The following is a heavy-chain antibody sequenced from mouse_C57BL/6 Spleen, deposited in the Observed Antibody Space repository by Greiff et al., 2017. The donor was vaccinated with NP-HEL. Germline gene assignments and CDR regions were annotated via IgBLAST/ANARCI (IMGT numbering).Heavy chain of an antibody. CDR1: GYTFTSYW. J-gene: IGHJ2*01. CDR3: ARSGGSYSYFDY. D-gene: IGHD1-1*02. CDR2: IDPISGGT. V-gene: IGHV1-72*01. Sequence: QVQLQQPGAELVKPGASVKLSCKASGYTFTSYWMHWVKQRPGRGLEWIGRIDPISGGTKYNEKFKSTATLTVDKPSSTAYMQLSSLTSEDSAVYCCARSGGSYSYFDYWGQGTTLTVSS.